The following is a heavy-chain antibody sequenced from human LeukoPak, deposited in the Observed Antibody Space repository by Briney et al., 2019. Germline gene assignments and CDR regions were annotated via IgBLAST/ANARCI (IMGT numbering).Heavy chain of an antibody. CDR1: GGSISTYY. J-gene: IGHJ4*02. V-gene: IGHV4-59*01. CDR3: GRVKGYSYGLYYFDY. CDR2: IYYSGST. D-gene: IGHD5-18*01. Sequence: ASETLSLTCTVSGGSISTYYWSWIRKPPGKGLEWMGYIYYSGSTNYNPSLKSRVTISVDTSKNQFSLKLSSVTAAHTAVYYCGRVKGYSYGLYYFDYWGQGTLDTVSS.